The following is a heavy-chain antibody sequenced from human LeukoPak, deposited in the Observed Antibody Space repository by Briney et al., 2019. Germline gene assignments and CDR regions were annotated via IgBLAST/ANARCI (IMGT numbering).Heavy chain of an antibody. Sequence: SETLSLTCTVSGDSISSYYWSWLRQPAGKGLEWIGRIYTNDNTDHHPSFISRLTMSVDTSKNQFSLKLTSVAAAYAAVYYCARDSGTWFDPWGQGTLVTVSS. D-gene: IGHD1-26*01. CDR1: GDSISSYY. J-gene: IGHJ5*02. CDR2: IYTNDNT. V-gene: IGHV4-4*07. CDR3: ARDSGTWFDP.